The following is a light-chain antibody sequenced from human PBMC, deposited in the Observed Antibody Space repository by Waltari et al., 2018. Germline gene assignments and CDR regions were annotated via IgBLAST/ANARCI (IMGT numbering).Light chain of an antibody. V-gene: IGKV2-30*01. CDR3: GQGSHWPAT. J-gene: IGKJ2*01. CDR1: QSLLYSDGNTY. Sequence: DVVMTQSPVSLSITPGQPASISCRSSQSLLYSDGNTYLSWYLQKAGHPPRLLIYKVSHRESGVPDRFSGRGAGTDFTLTISRVEAEDFGVDYCGQGSHWPATFGQGTKVEIK. CDR2: KVS.